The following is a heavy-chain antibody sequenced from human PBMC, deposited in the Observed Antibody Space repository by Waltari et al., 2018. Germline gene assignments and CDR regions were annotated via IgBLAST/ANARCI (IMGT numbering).Heavy chain of an antibody. J-gene: IGHJ6*02. Sequence: HVQLVQSGAEVKKTGASVKVSGKASGDTFTSYAMHWVRQAPGQRLEWMGWSNAGDGNTKYSQEFQGRVTITRDTSASTAYMELSSLRSEDMAVYYCARGGYYGSGTMDVWGQGTTVTVSS. CDR1: GDTFTSYA. V-gene: IGHV1-3*02. CDR3: ARGGYYGSGTMDV. D-gene: IGHD3-10*01. CDR2: SNAGDGNT.